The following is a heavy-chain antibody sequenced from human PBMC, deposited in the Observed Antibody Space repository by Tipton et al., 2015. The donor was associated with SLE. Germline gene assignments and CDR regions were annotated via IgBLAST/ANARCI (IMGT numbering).Heavy chain of an antibody. D-gene: IGHD6-13*01. V-gene: IGHV4-59*11. J-gene: IGHJ4*02. CDR1: GGSISSHY. CDR3: AGAVGTAAGLRDY. Sequence: TLSLTCTVSGGSISSHYWSWIRQPPGKGLEWIGYISYSETTNYNPSLKSRVTISVDTSKNQFSLKLRSVTAADTAVYYCAGAVGTAAGLRDYWGQGTLVTVSS. CDR2: ISYSETT.